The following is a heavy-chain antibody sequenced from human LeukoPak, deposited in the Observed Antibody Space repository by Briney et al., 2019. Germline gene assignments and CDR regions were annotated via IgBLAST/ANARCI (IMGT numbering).Heavy chain of an antibody. CDR3: VKDRYSGPEN. D-gene: IGHD4-11*01. CDR1: GFTFSSYG. J-gene: IGHJ4*02. V-gene: IGHV3-30*02. Sequence: PGGSLRLSCAASGFTFSSYGMHWVRQAPGKGLEWVTFIRYDGSNKYYADSVKGRFTISRDNSKNTLYPQMNSLRAEDTAVYYCVKDRYSGPENWGQGTLVTVSS. CDR2: IRYDGSNK.